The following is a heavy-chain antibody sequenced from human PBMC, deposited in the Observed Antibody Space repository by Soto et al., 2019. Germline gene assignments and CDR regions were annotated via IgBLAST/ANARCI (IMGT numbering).Heavy chain of an antibody. D-gene: IGHD5-12*01. J-gene: IGHJ4*02. Sequence: PGGSLRLSCAASGFTFSSYDMPWVRQATGKGLEWVSAIGTAGDTYYPGSVKGRFTISRENAKNSLYLQMNSLRAGDTAVYYCARGRRTWMGMGYFDYWGQGT. V-gene: IGHV3-13*01. CDR1: GFTFSSYD. CDR2: IGTAGDT. CDR3: ARGRRTWMGMGYFDY.